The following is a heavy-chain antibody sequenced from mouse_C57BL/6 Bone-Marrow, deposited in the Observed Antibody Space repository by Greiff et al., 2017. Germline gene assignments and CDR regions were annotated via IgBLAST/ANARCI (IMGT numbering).Heavy chain of an antibody. J-gene: IGHJ2*01. CDR3: ARKSYGSLVLFDY. V-gene: IGHV1-78*01. D-gene: IGHD1-1*01. CDR2: IYPRDGST. CDR1: GYTFTDHT. Sequence: VQLQQSDAELVNPGASVKISCKVSGYTFTDHTIHWLKQRPEQGLEWIGYIYPRDGSTQSNEQFKGTATLTADKSSSTAYMQLNILTAEDSAFYCCARKSYGSLVLFDYWGQGTTLTVSS.